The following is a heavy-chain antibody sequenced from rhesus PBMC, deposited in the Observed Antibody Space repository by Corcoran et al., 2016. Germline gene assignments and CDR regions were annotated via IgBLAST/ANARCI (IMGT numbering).Heavy chain of an antibody. Sequence: QVQLQESGPGLVKPSETLSLTCAVSGYSISSGYGWGWIRQPPGKGLEWIGQTCGGSGSTYDDPSRMSRGTVSKDTSKNQFSLKLSSVTAADAAVYYCARNIWTGYYTPDAFDFWGQGLRVTVSS. CDR3: ARNIWTGYYTPDAFDF. CDR1: GYSISSGYG. J-gene: IGHJ3*01. V-gene: IGHV4-127*01. D-gene: IGHD3-3*01. CDR2: TCGGSGST.